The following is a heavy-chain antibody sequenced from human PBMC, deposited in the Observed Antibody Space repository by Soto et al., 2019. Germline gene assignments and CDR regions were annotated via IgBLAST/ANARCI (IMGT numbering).Heavy chain of an antibody. CDR1: GFTFDDYA. CDR3: VKDTGGGGGRNIWYYFDS. J-gene: IGHJ4*02. D-gene: IGHD3-16*01. V-gene: IGHV3-9*01. CDR2: ISWNSGNI. Sequence: PGGSLRLSCAASGFTFDDYAMHWVRQVLGKGLEWVSSISWNSGNIGYADSVKGRFTTSRDNAKNSLYLQMNSLRPEDTALYYCVKDTGGGGGRNIWYYFDSWGLGTLVTVSS.